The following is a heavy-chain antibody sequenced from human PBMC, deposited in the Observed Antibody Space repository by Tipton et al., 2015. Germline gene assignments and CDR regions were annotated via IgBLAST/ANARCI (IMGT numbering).Heavy chain of an antibody. CDR3: ARALFYGGNTDWYFDL. CDR2: IQYSGST. D-gene: IGHD4-23*01. Sequence: TLSLTCSVSSDSISKYYWSWIRQPPGKELEWIGYIQYSGSTNYNPSLKSRVTISVDTSKTQFSLKLSSVTAADTAVYYCARALFYGGNTDWYFDLWGRGTLVTVSS. J-gene: IGHJ2*01. V-gene: IGHV4-59*01. CDR1: SDSISKYY.